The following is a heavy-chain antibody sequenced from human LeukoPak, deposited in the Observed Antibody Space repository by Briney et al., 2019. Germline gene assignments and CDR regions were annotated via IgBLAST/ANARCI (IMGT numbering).Heavy chain of an antibody. J-gene: IGHJ4*02. CDR3: ARFTTPYGFDY. V-gene: IGHV3-13*01. CDR2: IGTAGDT. Sequence: GGSLRLSCAASGFTFSSYDMRWVRQATEKGLEWVSAIGTAGDTYYPGSVKGRFTISRENAKNSLYLQMNSLRAGDTAVYYCARFTTPYGFDYWGQGTLVTVSS. D-gene: IGHD3-3*01. CDR1: GFTFSSYD.